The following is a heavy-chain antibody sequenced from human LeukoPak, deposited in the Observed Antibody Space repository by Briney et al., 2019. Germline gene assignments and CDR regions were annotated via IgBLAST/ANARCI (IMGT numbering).Heavy chain of an antibody. Sequence: SETLSLTCAVSGGSISSSNWWSWVRQPPGKGLEWIGEIYHSGSTNYNPSLKSRVTISVDKSKNQFSLKLSSVTAADTAVYYCARGGRNSVTYFDYWGQGTLVTVSS. CDR2: IYHSGST. CDR3: ARGGRNSVTYFDY. CDR1: GGSISSSNW. J-gene: IGHJ4*02. V-gene: IGHV4-4*02. D-gene: IGHD5/OR15-5a*01.